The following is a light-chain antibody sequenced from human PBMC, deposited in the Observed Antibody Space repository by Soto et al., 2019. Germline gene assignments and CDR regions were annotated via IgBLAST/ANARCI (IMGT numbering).Light chain of an antibody. J-gene: IGKJ3*01. CDR1: QSVNNNY. Sequence: EIVLTQSPGTLSLSPGERATLSCRASQSVNNNYLAWYQQKPGQAPRLLLFGVSSRAAGIPDRFSGSGSGTDFTLTISRLEPEDFAVYFCQHYDTSPFIFGPGTKVDIK. CDR2: GVS. CDR3: QHYDTSPFI. V-gene: IGKV3-20*01.